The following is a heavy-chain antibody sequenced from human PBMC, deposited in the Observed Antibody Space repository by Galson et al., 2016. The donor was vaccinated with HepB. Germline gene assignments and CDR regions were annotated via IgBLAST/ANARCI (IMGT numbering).Heavy chain of an antibody. J-gene: IGHJ4*02. V-gene: IGHV3-30*04. CDR3: ARDVGRNDY. Sequence: SLRLSCAASGFTFTNYVMHWVRQPPGKGLDWVAVITHAGTNKYYADSVKGRFTISRDNSKNTVYLQMDSLRTEDTAVYYCARDVGRNDYWGQGILVTVSS. D-gene: IGHD1-26*01. CDR2: ITHAGTNK. CDR1: GFTFTNYV.